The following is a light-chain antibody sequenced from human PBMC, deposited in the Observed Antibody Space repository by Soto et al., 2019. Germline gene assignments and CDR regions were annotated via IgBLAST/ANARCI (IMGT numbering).Light chain of an antibody. CDR1: QSISSW. Sequence: DIQMTQSPSTLSTSVGDRVTITCRASQSISSWLAWYQQKPGKAPKLLIYDASSLESGVPSRFSGSGSGTEFTLTISSLQPYDFATYYCQQYNSYSQTFGQGTKV. V-gene: IGKV1-5*01. CDR3: QQYNSYSQT. J-gene: IGKJ1*01. CDR2: DAS.